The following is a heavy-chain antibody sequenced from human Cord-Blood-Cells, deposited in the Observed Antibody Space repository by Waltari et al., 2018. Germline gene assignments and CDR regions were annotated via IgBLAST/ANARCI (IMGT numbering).Heavy chain of an antibody. CDR2: ISYDGSNK. Sequence: QVQLVESGGGVVQTGRSLRLPCAASGFTFSSYGMPWVRQAPGKGLEWVAVISYDGSNKYYADSVKGRFTISRDNSKNTLYLQMNSLRAEDTAVYYCAKSDTVTTYYFDYWGQGTLVTVSS. J-gene: IGHJ4*02. D-gene: IGHD4-17*01. V-gene: IGHV3-30*18. CDR3: AKSDTVTTYYFDY. CDR1: GFTFSSYG.